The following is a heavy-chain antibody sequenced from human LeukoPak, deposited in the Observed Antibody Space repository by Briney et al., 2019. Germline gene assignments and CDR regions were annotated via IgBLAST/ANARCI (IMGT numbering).Heavy chain of an antibody. CDR1: DGSITNDD. Sequence: SETLSLTCTVSDGSITNDDWSWVRQPPGKGLEWIGYIYYNGSTNYNPSLKSRVTISVDTSKNQFSLKLSSVTAADTAVYYCARVKINWFDPWGQGTLVTVSS. CDR2: IYYNGST. J-gene: IGHJ5*02. CDR3: ARVKINWFDP. D-gene: IGHD3-22*01. V-gene: IGHV4-59*01.